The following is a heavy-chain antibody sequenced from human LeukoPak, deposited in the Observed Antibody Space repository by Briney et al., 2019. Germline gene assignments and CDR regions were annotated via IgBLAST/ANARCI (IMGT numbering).Heavy chain of an antibody. CDR3: ARAARIDPYYYGMDV. D-gene: IGHD2-15*01. J-gene: IGHJ6*02. V-gene: IGHV4-34*01. Sequence: SETLSLTCTVSGGSISSYYWSWIRQPPGKGLEWIGEINHSGSTNYNPSLKSRVTISVDTSKNQFSLKLSSVTAADTAVYYCARAARIDPYYYGMDVWGQGTTVTVSS. CDR2: INHSGST. CDR1: GGSISSYY.